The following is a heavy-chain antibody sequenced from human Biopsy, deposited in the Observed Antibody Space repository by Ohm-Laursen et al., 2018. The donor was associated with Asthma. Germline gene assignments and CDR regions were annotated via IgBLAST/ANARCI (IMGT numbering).Heavy chain of an antibody. D-gene: IGHD1-26*01. J-gene: IGHJ4*02. Sequence: RSLRLSCAASGFTFDDYAMHWVRQAPGKGLEGVSGFSWNSGSIGYADSVKGRFTISRDNAKNSLYLQMNSLRAEETALYYCAKGEWELLEANFDYWGQGTLVTVSS. V-gene: IGHV3-9*01. CDR1: GFTFDDYA. CDR2: FSWNSGSI. CDR3: AKGEWELLEANFDY.